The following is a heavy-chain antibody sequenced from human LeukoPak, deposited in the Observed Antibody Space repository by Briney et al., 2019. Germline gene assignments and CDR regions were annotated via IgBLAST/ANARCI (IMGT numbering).Heavy chain of an antibody. Sequence: GESLKISCKGSGYDFTNYWIGWVRQTPGKGLEWMGIISPGDSVTRYSPSFQGQVTISADRSISTASLQWSSLKASDTAMYYCARRDSSSWTDAFDIWGQGTMVTVSS. CDR2: ISPGDSVT. V-gene: IGHV5-51*01. CDR1: GYDFTNYW. CDR3: ARRDSSSWTDAFDI. D-gene: IGHD6-13*01. J-gene: IGHJ3*02.